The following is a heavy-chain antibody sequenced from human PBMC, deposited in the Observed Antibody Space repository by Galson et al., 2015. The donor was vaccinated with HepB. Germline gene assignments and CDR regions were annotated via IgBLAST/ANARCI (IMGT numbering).Heavy chain of an antibody. CDR1: GFTFSSYA. CDR2: ISYDGSNK. CDR3: AKVKYYDFWSGYYTARTGRDIYYYHGMDV. J-gene: IGHJ6*02. D-gene: IGHD3-3*01. V-gene: IGHV3-30-3*01. Sequence: SLRLSCAASGFTFSSYAMHWVRQAPGKGLEWVAVISYDGSNKYYADSVKGRFTISRDNSKNTLYLQMNSLRAEDTAVYYCAKVKYYDFWSGYYTARTGRDIYYYHGMDVWGQGTTVTVS.